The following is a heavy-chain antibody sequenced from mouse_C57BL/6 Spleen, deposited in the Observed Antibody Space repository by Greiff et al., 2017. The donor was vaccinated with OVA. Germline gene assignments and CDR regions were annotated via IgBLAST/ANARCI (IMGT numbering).Heavy chain of an antibody. Sequence: VQRVESGPGLVQPSQSLSITCTVSGFSLTSYGVHWVRQSPGKGLEWLGVIWRGGSTDYNAAFMSRLSITKDNSKSQVFFKMNSLQADDTAIYYCAKNRVYGYDWYFDVWGTGTTVTVSS. J-gene: IGHJ1*03. V-gene: IGHV2-5*01. D-gene: IGHD2-2*01. CDR3: AKNRVYGYDWYFDV. CDR1: GFSLTSYG. CDR2: IWRGGST.